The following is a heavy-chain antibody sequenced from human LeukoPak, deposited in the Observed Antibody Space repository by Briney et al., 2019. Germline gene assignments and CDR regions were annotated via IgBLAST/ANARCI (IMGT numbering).Heavy chain of an antibody. J-gene: IGHJ4*02. CDR1: GYTFTSYY. Sequence: ASVKVSCKASGYTFTSYYMHWVRQAPGQGLEWMGTINPSGGYTSYAQKLQGRVTMTRDTSTSTVYMEMSSLRSEDTALYYCAREGESSSWYDYWGQGTLVTVSS. V-gene: IGHV1-46*04. CDR3: AREGESSSWYDY. CDR2: INPSGGYT. D-gene: IGHD6-13*01.